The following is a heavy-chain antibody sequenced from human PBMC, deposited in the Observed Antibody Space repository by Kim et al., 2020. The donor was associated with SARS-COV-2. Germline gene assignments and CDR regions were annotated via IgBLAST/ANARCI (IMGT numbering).Heavy chain of an antibody. CDR3: ARHPGGSKFGSFDN. V-gene: IGHV5-51*01. D-gene: IGHD3-10*01. CDR1: GYSFTNYW. Sequence: GESLKISCKGSGYSFTNYWIGWVRQMPGKGLEWMGIIYPGDSDIIYSPSLQGQVNISADKSISTAYLQWSSLKASDSAMYYCARHPGGSKFGSFDNWGQGTLLTVST. CDR2: IYPGDSDI. J-gene: IGHJ4*02.